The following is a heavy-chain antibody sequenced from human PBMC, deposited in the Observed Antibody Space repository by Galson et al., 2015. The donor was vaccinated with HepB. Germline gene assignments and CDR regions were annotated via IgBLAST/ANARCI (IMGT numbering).Heavy chain of an antibody. D-gene: IGHD6-19*01. J-gene: IGHJ5*02. Sequence: SLRLSCAASGFTFSSYGMHWVRQAPGKGLEWVAVISYDGSNKYYADSVKGRFTISRDNSKNTLYLQMNSLRAEDTAVYYCAKDYRAVAGTFWRLQNWFDPWGRGTLVTVSS. V-gene: IGHV3-30*18. CDR3: AKDYRAVAGTFWRLQNWFDP. CDR1: GFTFSSYG. CDR2: ISYDGSNK.